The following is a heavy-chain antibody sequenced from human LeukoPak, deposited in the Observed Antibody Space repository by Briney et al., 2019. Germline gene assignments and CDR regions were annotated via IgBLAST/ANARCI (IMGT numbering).Heavy chain of an antibody. V-gene: IGHV3-23*01. D-gene: IGHD4-23*01. CDR1: GFTFSSYA. Sequence: GGSLRLSCAASGFTFSSYAMSWVRQAPGKGLEWVSAISSSGGSTYYADSVKGRFTISRDKSKNTLYLQMNSLRVEDTALYYCVRVIGGNYGGDYWGQGTLVTVSS. CDR3: VRVIGGNYGGDY. CDR2: ISSSGGST. J-gene: IGHJ4*02.